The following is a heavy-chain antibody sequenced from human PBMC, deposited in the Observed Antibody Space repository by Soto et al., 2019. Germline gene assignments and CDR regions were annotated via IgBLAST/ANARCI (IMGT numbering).Heavy chain of an antibody. D-gene: IGHD6-13*01. Sequence: SQTLSLTCAISGDSVSSNSAAWNWIRQSPSRGLEWLGRTYYRSKWYNDYAVSVKSRITINPDTSKNQFSLQLNSVTPEDTAVYYCASGVWQLVHVMNGMDVWGQGTTVTVSS. CDR3: ASGVWQLVHVMNGMDV. CDR1: GDSVSSNSAA. V-gene: IGHV6-1*01. J-gene: IGHJ6*02. CDR2: TYYRSKWYN.